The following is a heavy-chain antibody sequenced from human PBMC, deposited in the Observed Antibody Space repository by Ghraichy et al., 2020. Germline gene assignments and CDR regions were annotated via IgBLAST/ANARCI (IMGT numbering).Heavy chain of an antibody. CDR1: GFTFDDYA. Sequence: GGSLRLSCAASGFTFDDYAMHWVRQAPGKGLEWVSLISWDGGSTYYADSVKGRFTISRDNSKNSLYLQMNSLRAEDTALYYCAKEARILTGYSSSWYHYWGQGTLVTVSS. J-gene: IGHJ4*02. D-gene: IGHD6-13*01. V-gene: IGHV3-43D*03. CDR2: ISWDGGST. CDR3: AKEARILTGYSSSWYHY.